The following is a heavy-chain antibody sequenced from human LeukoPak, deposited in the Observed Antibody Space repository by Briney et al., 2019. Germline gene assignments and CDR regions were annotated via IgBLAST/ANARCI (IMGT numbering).Heavy chain of an antibody. V-gene: IGHV1-18*01. Sequence: ASVKVSCKASGGTFSSYAISWVRQAPGEGLVWMGSISANNGDTDYAERFQGRVTMTSDTSTSTAYMELGGLRSADTAIYYCMRDVPGIEAALFDFWGQGTLVTVSS. CDR3: MRDVPGIEAALFDF. J-gene: IGHJ4*02. CDR1: GGTFSSYA. D-gene: IGHD6-13*01. CDR2: ISANNGDT.